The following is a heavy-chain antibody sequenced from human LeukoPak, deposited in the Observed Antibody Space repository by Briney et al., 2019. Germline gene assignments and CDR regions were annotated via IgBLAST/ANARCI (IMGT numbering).Heavy chain of an antibody. CDR3: ARRSNWQGDWFDP. J-gene: IGHJ5*02. CDR1: GGSISSSTYY. CDR2: IFYSGSS. V-gene: IGHV4-39*02. Sequence: SETLSLTCTVSGGSISSSTYYWGWIRQPPGKGLEWIANIFYSGSSYYNPSLKSRVTISVDTSKNHFSLELRSVTAADTAVYYCARRSNWQGDWFDPWGQGTLVTVSS. D-gene: IGHD1-1*01.